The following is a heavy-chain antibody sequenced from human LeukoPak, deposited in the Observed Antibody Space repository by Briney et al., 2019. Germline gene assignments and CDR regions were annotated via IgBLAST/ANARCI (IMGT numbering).Heavy chain of an antibody. CDR2: IYSGGST. Sequence: GGSLRLSCAASGFTVSSNYMSWVRQAPGKGLEWVSVIYSGGSTYYADSVKGRFTISRDNSKNTLYLQMNSLRAEDTAVYYCAKDWFGEQLPLGYWGQGTLVTVSS. CDR3: AKDWFGEQLPLGY. J-gene: IGHJ4*02. CDR1: GFTVSSNY. D-gene: IGHD3-10*01. V-gene: IGHV3-53*01.